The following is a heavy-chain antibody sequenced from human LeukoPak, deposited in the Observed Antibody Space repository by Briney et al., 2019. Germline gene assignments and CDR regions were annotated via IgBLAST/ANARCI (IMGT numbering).Heavy chain of an antibody. J-gene: IGHJ4*02. CDR1: GFTFSTYG. CDR2: ILFDGSKT. Sequence: PGGSLRLSCTASGFTFSTYGMHWVRQAPGKGLEWVALILFDGSKTNYAGSLKGRFTISRDNSKNTLYLQINSLRAEDTAVYYCARDLSKGGYFDYWGQGTLVTVSS. D-gene: IGHD1-26*01. V-gene: IGHV3-33*01. CDR3: ARDLSKGGYFDY.